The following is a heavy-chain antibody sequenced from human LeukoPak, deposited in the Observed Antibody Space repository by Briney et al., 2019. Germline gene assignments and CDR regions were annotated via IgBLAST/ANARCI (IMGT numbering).Heavy chain of an antibody. Sequence: GASVKVSCKASGYTFTGYYMHWVRQAPGQGLEWMGWINPNSGGTNYAQKFQGRVTMTRDTSISTAYMELSRLRSDDTAVYYRARDPAERGYIVVPLRYFDYWGQGTLVTVSS. CDR2: INPNSGGT. V-gene: IGHV1-2*02. J-gene: IGHJ4*02. CDR1: GYTFTGYY. D-gene: IGHD2-2*01. CDR3: ARDPAERGYIVVPLRYFDY.